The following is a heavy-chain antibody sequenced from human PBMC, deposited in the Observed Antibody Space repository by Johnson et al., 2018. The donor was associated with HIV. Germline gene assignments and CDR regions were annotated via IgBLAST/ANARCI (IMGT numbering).Heavy chain of an antibody. D-gene: IGHD6-6*01. J-gene: IGHJ3*02. V-gene: IGHV3-30*18. Sequence: QVQLVESGGGVVQPGRSLRLSCAASGFTFSSYGMHWVRQAPGKGLEWVAVISYDGSNKYYADSVKGRFTISRDNSKNTLYLKMNSLRAEDTAVYYCAKRVPSKQLVYAFDIWGQGTMVTVSS. CDR2: ISYDGSNK. CDR3: AKRVPSKQLVYAFDI. CDR1: GFTFSSYG.